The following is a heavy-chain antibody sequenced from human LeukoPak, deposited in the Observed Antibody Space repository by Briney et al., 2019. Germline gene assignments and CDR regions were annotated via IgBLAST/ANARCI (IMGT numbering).Heavy chain of an antibody. CDR2: ISSNGGST. CDR1: GFTFSSYA. D-gene: IGHD3-10*01. V-gene: IGHV3-64*01. Sequence: GGSLRLSCAASGFTFSSYAMHWVRQAPGKGLEYVSAISSNGGSTYYANSVKGRFTISRDNSKNTLYLQMGSLRAEDVAVYYCARDGRMVRGSLFDYWGQGTLVTVSS. J-gene: IGHJ4*02. CDR3: ARDGRMVRGSLFDY.